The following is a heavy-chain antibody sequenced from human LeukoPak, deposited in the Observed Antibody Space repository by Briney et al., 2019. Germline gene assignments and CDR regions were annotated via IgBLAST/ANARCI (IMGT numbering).Heavy chain of an antibody. CDR1: GDSVRTNNYY. D-gene: IGHD4-17*01. J-gene: IGHJ6*02. CDR2: IYYSGST. Sequence: SETLSLTCTVSGDSVRTNNYYWSWIRQPPGKGLEWIGYIYYSGSTNYNPSLKNRVTISVDTSKNQFSLKLSSVTAADTAVFYCARGDDYGTFYGMDVWGQGTTVTVSS. V-gene: IGHV4-61*01. CDR3: ARGDDYGTFYGMDV.